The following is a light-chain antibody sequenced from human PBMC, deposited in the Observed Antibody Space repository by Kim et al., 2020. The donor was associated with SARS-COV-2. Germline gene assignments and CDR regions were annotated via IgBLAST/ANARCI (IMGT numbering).Light chain of an antibody. J-gene: IGLJ1*01. CDR3: NSRDSSGNHLDV. CDR2: GKN. Sequence: LGQTVRITCQGDSLRSYYASWYQQKPGQAPVLVIYGKNNRPAGIPDRFSGSGSGNTASLTITGAQAEDEADYYCNSRDSSGNHLDVFGTGTKVTVL. CDR1: SLRSYY. V-gene: IGLV3-19*01.